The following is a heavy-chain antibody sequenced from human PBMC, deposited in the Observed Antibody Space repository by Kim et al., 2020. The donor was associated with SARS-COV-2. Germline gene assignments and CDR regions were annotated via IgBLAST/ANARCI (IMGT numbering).Heavy chain of an antibody. CDR2: INHSGST. D-gene: IGHD5-12*01. J-gene: IGHJ4*02. V-gene: IGHV4-34*01. CDR1: GGSFSGYY. Sequence: SETLSLTCAVYGGSFSGYYWSWIRQPPGKGLEWIGEINHSGSTNYNPSLKSRVTISVDTSKNQFSLKLSSVTAADTAVYYCARGRATIRGYFDYWGQGTLVTVSS. CDR3: ARGRATIRGYFDY.